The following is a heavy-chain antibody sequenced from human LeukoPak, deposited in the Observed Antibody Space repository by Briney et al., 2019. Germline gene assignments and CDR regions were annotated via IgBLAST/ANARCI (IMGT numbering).Heavy chain of an antibody. V-gene: IGHV4-38-2*02. CDR1: GYSISSGYY. J-gene: IGHJ4*02. CDR2: VYHSGAS. Sequence: PSETLSLTCTVSGYSISSGYYWGWIRQPPGEGLEWIGSVYHSGASYYNPSLKSRVTISVDTSKNQFSLKLSSVTAADTAVYYCARNIFPSDYWGQGTLVTVSS. D-gene: IGHD2-21*01. CDR3: ARNIFPSDY.